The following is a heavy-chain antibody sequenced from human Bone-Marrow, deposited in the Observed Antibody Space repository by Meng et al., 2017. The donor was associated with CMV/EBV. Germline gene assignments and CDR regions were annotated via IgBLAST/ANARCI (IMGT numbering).Heavy chain of an antibody. V-gene: IGHV3-30*02. CDR2: IRYDGSNK. CDR1: GFTFSSYG. D-gene: IGHD3-3*01. CDR3: AKAPPGVLRFLEADY. Sequence: GESLKISCAASGFTFSSYGMHWVRQAPGKGLEWVAFIRYDGSNKYYADSVKGRFTISRDNSKNTLYLQMNSLRAEDTAVYYCAKAPPGVLRFLEADYWGQGTLVTVSS. J-gene: IGHJ4*02.